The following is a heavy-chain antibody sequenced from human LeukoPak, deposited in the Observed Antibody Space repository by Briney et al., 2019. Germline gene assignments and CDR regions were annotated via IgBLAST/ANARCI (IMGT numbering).Heavy chain of an antibody. D-gene: IGHD7-27*01. CDR2: ICTRESTK. Sequence: PGGSLRLSCAASGFTFTDYYMSWVRQAPGKGVEGVSFICTRESTKYYADSVKGRFTVSRDNADNSLYLQMNSLTAEDTAVYYCARATNWGFPLHIDVWGKGNTVTVSS. CDR1: GFTFTDYY. CDR3: ARATNWGFPLHIDV. J-gene: IGHJ6*03. V-gene: IGHV3-11*01.